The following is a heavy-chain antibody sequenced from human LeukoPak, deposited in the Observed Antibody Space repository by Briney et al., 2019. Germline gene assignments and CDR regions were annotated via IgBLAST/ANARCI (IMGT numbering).Heavy chain of an antibody. CDR1: GFTFTSYS. Sequence: GTSLRLSCAASGFTFTSYSTHWVPETPDKGLECGALIWYEGRKEYYADSVKGRFTIYRDDSRNTLYLQMNGLRAEDTAVYYCARLGSSWSSDYWGQGTLVTVSS. CDR2: IWYEGRKE. D-gene: IGHD6-13*01. V-gene: IGHV3-33*01. CDR3: ARLGSSWSSDY. J-gene: IGHJ4*02.